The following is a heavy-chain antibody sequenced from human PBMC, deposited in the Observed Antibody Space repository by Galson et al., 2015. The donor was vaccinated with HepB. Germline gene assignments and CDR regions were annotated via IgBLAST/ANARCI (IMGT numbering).Heavy chain of an antibody. Sequence: CAISGDSVSSSGVGWDWIRQSPSRGPEWLGATYYRSTWHYDYAVSVKSRISLIPDTANNQFSLQLHPVTPEDTAVYYCARGFRNAFDIWGQGTVVTVSS. CDR1: GDSVSSSGVG. V-gene: IGHV6-1*01. J-gene: IGHJ3*02. CDR3: ARGFRNAFDI. CDR2: TYYRSTWHY.